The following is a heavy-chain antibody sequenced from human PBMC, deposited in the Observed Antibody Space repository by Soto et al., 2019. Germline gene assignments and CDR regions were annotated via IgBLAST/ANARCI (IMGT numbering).Heavy chain of an antibody. D-gene: IGHD2-15*01. Sequence: EVQLVESGGGLVQPGGSLRLSCAASGFAFSRHGLHWVRQAPGKGLQYVSAISGDGVSSYYANSVKGRFTISRDNSKNTLFLQMGSLTTEDMAVYYCAREKAAFDAFDIWGQGTMVTVSS. CDR2: ISGDGVSS. J-gene: IGHJ3*02. CDR1: GFAFSRHG. V-gene: IGHV3-64*01. CDR3: AREKAAFDAFDI.